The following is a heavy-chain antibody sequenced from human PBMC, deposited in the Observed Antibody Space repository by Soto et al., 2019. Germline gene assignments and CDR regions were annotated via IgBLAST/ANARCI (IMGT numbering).Heavy chain of an antibody. CDR3: ARPLLRSPLEDAFDI. CDR2: ISSSSSYT. D-gene: IGHD3-3*01. Sequence: PGGSLRLSCAASGFTFSDYYMSWIRQAPGKGLEWVSYISSSSSYTNYADSVKGRFTISRDNAKNSLYLQMNSLRAEDTAVYYCARPLLRSPLEDAFDIWGQGTMVTVSS. CDR1: GFTFSDYY. J-gene: IGHJ3*02. V-gene: IGHV3-11*06.